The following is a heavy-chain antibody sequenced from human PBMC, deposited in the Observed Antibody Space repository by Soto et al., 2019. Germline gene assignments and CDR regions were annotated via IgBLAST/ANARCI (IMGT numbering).Heavy chain of an antibody. CDR1: GGSISSRGYY. V-gene: IGHV4-39*01. Sequence: QLQLQESGPGLVKPSETLSLTCTVSGGSISSRGYYWGWIRQPPGKGLEWIGTIYYSGSTYYNPSLKSRVPISVDTSKNQFSLKLSSVTAXXTAVYYCATSNWFDPWGQGTLVTVSS. CDR2: IYYSGST. CDR3: ATSNWFDP. J-gene: IGHJ5*02.